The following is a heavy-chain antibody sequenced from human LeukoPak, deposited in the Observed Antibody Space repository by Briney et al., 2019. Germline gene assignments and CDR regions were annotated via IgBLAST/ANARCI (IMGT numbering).Heavy chain of an antibody. CDR3: ARALPGVVVPAARKGFDY. CDR2: INHSGST. V-gene: IGHV4-34*01. D-gene: IGHD2-2*01. J-gene: IGHJ4*02. CDR1: GGSFSGYY. Sequence: SETLSLTCAVYGGSFSGYYWSWLRQPPGKGLEWIGEINHSGSTNYNPSLKSRVTISVDTSKNQFSLKLSSVTAADTAVYYCARALPGVVVPAARKGFDYWGQGTLVTVSS.